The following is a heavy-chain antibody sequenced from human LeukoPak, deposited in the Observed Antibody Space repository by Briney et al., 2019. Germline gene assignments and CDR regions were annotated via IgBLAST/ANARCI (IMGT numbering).Heavy chain of an antibody. CDR2: ISAYNGNT. Sequence: ASVMVSCKASGYTFTTSGISWVRQAPGQGLEWMGWISAYNGNTNYAQKIQGRVTMTTDTSTSTAYMELRSLRSDDTAVYYCARDGLIAGARAIRSWGQGTLVTVSS. D-gene: IGHD1-26*01. V-gene: IGHV1-18*01. J-gene: IGHJ5*02. CDR1: GYTFTTSG. CDR3: ARDGLIAGARAIRS.